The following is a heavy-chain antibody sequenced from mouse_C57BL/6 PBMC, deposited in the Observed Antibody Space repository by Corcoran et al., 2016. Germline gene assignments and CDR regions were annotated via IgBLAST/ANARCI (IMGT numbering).Heavy chain of an antibody. CDR3: ARRGVAFDY. Sequence: QVQLKQSGAELVRPGASVKLSCKASGYTFTDYYINWVKQRPGQGLEWIARIYPGSGNTYYNEKFKGKATLTAEKSSSTAYMQLSSLTSEDSAVYFCARRGVAFDYWGQGTTLTVSS. J-gene: IGHJ2*01. CDR1: GYTFTDYY. D-gene: IGHD1-1*02. CDR2: IYPGSGNT. V-gene: IGHV1-76*01.